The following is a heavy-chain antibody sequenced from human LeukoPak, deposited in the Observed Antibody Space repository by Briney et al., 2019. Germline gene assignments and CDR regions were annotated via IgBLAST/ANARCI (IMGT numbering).Heavy chain of an antibody. D-gene: IGHD3-9*01. CDR1: GYSISSGYY. Sequence: SETLSLTCAVSGYSISSGYYWGWIRQPPGKGLEWIGSIYHSGSTYYNPSLKSRVTISVDTSKNQFSLKLSSVTAADTVVYYCARDDYDIPIDYWGQGTLVTVSS. CDR2: IYHSGST. CDR3: ARDDYDIPIDY. V-gene: IGHV4-38-2*02. J-gene: IGHJ4*02.